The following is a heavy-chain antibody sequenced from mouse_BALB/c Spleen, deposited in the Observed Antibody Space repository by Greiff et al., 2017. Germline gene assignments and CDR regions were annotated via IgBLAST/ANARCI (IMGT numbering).Heavy chain of an antibody. V-gene: IGHV1S135*01. CDR2: IDPFNGGT. CDR3: AQIYYDYSYAMDY. Sequence: EVKLQESGPELMKPGASVKISCKASGYSFTSYYMHWVKQSHGKSLEWIGYIDPFNGGTSYNQKFKGKATLTVDKSSSTAYMHLSSLTSEDSAVYYCAQIYYDYSYAMDYWGQGTSVTVSS. J-gene: IGHJ4*01. D-gene: IGHD2-4*01. CDR1: GYSFTSYY.